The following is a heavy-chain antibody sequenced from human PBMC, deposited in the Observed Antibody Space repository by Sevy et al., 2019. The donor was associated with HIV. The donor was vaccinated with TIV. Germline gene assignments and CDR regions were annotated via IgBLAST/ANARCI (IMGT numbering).Heavy chain of an antibody. J-gene: IGHJ4*02. Sequence: GGSLRLSCVASGFTFDTYWMQWVRQAPGQGLEWVAVISYDGNDKYYADSVKGRFTISRDNSKNTLYLQMNRLRAEDTAVYYCAKDPTIFGVPGTFDYWGQGTLVTVSS. V-gene: IGHV3-30*18. D-gene: IGHD3-3*01. CDR2: ISYDGNDK. CDR3: AKDPTIFGVPGTFDY. CDR1: GFTFDTYW.